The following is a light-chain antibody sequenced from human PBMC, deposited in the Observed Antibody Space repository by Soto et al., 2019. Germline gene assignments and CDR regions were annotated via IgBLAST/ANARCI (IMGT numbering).Light chain of an antibody. V-gene: IGLV2-14*01. J-gene: IGLJ2*01. CDR1: SSDVGRYNY. CDR3: SSYTSSSTLL. CDR2: EVS. Sequence: QSALTQPASVSGSPGQSITISCTGTSSDVGRYNYVSWYQQHPGKAHKLMIYEVSNRPSGVSSRFSGSKSGNTASLTISGLQAEDEADYYCSSYTSSSTLLFGGGTKLTVL.